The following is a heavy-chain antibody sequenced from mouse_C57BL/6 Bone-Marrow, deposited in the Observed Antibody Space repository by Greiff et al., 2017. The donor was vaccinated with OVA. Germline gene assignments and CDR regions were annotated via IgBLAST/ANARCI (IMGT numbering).Heavy chain of an antibody. V-gene: IGHV5-9*01. CDR3: ARPHYGSTLYAMDY. CDR1: GFTFSSYT. J-gene: IGHJ4*01. Sequence: EVHLVESGGGLVKPGGSLKLSCAASGFTFSSYTMSWVRQTPEKRLEWVATISGGGGNTYYPDSVKGRFTISRDNAKNTLYLQMSSLRSEDTALYYCARPHYGSTLYAMDYWGQGTSVTVSS. D-gene: IGHD1-1*01. CDR2: ISGGGGNT.